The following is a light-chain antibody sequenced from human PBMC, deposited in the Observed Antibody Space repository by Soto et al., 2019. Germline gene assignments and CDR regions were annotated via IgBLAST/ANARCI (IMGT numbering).Light chain of an antibody. CDR2: GAS. J-gene: IGKJ5*01. CDR1: QSVSTN. CDR3: QQYNKWPIT. Sequence: ITPSPATLPVSPGERATLSCRASQSVSTNLAWYQQKPGQAPRLLIYGASTRATGIPARFSGSGSGTEFTLTISSLQSEDFEIYYCQQYNKWPITFGQGTRLEIK. V-gene: IGKV3-15*01.